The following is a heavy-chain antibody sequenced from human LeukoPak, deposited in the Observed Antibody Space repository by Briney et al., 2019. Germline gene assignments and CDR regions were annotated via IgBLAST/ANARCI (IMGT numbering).Heavy chain of an antibody. J-gene: IGHJ4*02. CDR3: AKEGVWLRFSPLDY. D-gene: IGHD5-12*01. Sequence: GGSLRLSCAASGFTFSSYGMHWVRQAPGKGLEWVAVIWYDGSNKYYAGSVKGRFTISRDNSKNTLYLQMNSLRAEDTAVYYCAKEGVWLRFSPLDYWGQGTLVTVSS. CDR2: IWYDGSNK. V-gene: IGHV3-33*06. CDR1: GFTFSSYG.